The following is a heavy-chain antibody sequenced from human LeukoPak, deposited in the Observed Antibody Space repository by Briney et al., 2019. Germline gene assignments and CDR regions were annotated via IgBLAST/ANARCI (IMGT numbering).Heavy chain of an antibody. CDR1: GYSFTSYW. J-gene: IGHJ4*02. V-gene: IGHV5-51*01. Sequence: GESLKISCKGSGYSFTSYWIGWVRQMPGKGLEWMGIIYPADSDTSYSPSFQGQVTISADKSISTAYLQWSSLKASDTAMYYCARQYTMVRGVPDYWGQGTQVTVSS. CDR3: ARQYTMVRGVPDY. D-gene: IGHD3-10*01. CDR2: IYPADSDT.